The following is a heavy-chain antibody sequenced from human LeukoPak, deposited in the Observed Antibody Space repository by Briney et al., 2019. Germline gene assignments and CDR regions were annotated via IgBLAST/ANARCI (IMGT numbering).Heavy chain of an antibody. D-gene: IGHD1-26*01. Sequence: SGPALVKPTQTLTLTCTFSGFSLSTSGMCVSWIRQPPGKALEWLARIDWDDDKYYSTSLKTRLTISKDTSKNQVVLTMTNMDPVDTATYYCARIGEVVGATWDAFDIWGQGTMVTVSS. V-gene: IGHV2-70*11. CDR1: GFSLSTSGMC. CDR2: IDWDDDK. J-gene: IGHJ3*02. CDR3: ARIGEVVGATWDAFDI.